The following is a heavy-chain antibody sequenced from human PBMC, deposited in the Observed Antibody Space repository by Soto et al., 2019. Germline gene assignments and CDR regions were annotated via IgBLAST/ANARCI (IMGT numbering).Heavy chain of an antibody. CDR3: TRGPRASSTGTGAH. CDR2: INGDGSST. D-gene: IGHD1-1*01. Sequence: GASVKVSCAASGFTFTTYWMHCVRQVPGKGLVWVSRINGDGSSTTYADSVKGRFTISRDNAKNTLYLQMNSLRAEDTAVYYCTRGPRASSTGTGAHWGQGTLVTVSS. V-gene: IGHV3-74*01. J-gene: IGHJ4*02. CDR1: GFTFTTYW.